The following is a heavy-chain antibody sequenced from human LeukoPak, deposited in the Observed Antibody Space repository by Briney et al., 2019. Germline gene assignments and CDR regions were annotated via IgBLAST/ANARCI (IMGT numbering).Heavy chain of an antibody. CDR2: IWYDGSNK. J-gene: IGHJ4*02. Sequence: GGSLRLSCAASGFTSSSYGMHWVRQAPGKGLEWVAVIWYDGSNKYHTDSVKGRFTISRDNSKNTLYLQMNSLRGEDTAVYYCAKAYGSTWLFDCWGQGTLVTVSS. D-gene: IGHD6-6*01. CDR3: AKAYGSTWLFDC. CDR1: GFTSSSYG. V-gene: IGHV3-33*06.